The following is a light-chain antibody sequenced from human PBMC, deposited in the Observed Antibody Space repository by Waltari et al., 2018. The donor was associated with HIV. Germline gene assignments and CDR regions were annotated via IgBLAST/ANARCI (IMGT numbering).Light chain of an antibody. V-gene: IGKV3-11*01. Sequence: ENVLTQSPVTLSLSPGETAALSCRATWSVSSDLAWYQHKPGQAPRLLIYDASTRATGIPARFSGSGSGTDFTLTISSLEPEDSAIYFCQQRSNWPPTFGGGTKVEIK. CDR1: WSVSSD. J-gene: IGKJ4*01. CDR2: DAS. CDR3: QQRSNWPPT.